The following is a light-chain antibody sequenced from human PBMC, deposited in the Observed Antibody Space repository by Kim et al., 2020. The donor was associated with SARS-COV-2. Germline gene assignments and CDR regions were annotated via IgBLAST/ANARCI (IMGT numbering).Light chain of an antibody. CDR3: QQSYNTPRYT. CDR1: QTINTF. J-gene: IGKJ2*01. CDR2: SAS. V-gene: IGKV1-39*01. Sequence: ASVGDQVAISCRASQTINTFLNWYQQKPGQVPKLLIFSASILESGVPSRFSGSGSGTDFTLTISSLQPEDFAIYYCQQSYNTPRYTFGQGTKLEIK.